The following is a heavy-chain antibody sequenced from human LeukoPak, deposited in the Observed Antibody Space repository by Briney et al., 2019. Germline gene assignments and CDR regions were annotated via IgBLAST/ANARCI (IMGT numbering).Heavy chain of an antibody. J-gene: IGHJ4*02. CDR3: ARDVSRLGTLDY. V-gene: IGHV3-66*01. Sequence: PGGSLRLSCAASGFTVNSNYMTWVRQAPGKGLEWVAVIYSGGSTYYADSVKGRFSISRDNSKNTLYLQMSSLRDEDTAVYYCARDVSRLGTLDYWGQGTLVTVSS. CDR2: IYSGGST. CDR1: GFTVNSNY.